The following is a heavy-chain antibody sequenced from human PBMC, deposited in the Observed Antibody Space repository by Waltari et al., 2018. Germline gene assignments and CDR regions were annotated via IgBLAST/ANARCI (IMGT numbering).Heavy chain of an antibody. CDR3: ARGGNNYDSSGYPLDY. Sequence: QVQLQESGPGLVKPSQTLSLTCTVSGGSISSGNYYWSWIRQPAGKGLEWIGHVYVSGTTNYNPSLKSRVTISVDTSKNQFSLKLNSVTAADTAMYYCARGGNNYDSSGYPLDYWGQGTLVTVSS. CDR1: GGSISSGNYY. CDR2: VYVSGTT. V-gene: IGHV4-61*02. J-gene: IGHJ4*02. D-gene: IGHD3-22*01.